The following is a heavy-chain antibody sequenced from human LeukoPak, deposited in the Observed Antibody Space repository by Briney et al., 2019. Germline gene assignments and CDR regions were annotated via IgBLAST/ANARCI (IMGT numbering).Heavy chain of an antibody. J-gene: IGHJ4*02. V-gene: IGHV3-30*18. CDR2: ISYDGSNK. CDR3: AKGYSLDY. D-gene: IGHD2-15*01. Sequence: GGSLRLSCAASGFTFSSYGMHWVRQAPGKGLEWVAVISYDGSNKYYADSVKGRFTISRDNSKNTQYLQMNSLRAEDTAVYYCAKGYSLDYWGQGTLVTVSS. CDR1: GFTFSSYG.